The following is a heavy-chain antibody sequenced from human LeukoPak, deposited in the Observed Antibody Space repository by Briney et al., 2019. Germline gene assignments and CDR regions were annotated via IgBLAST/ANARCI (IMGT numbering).Heavy chain of an antibody. CDR3: ARQHYDFWSLDY. J-gene: IGHJ4*02. D-gene: IGHD3-3*01. V-gene: IGHV4-31*03. CDR2: IYYSGST. Sequence: SQTLSLTCTVSGGSISSGGYYWSWIRQHPGKGLEWIGYIYYSGSTYYNPSLKSRVTISVDTSKNQFSLKLSSVTAADTAVYYCARQHYDFWSLDYWGQGTLVTVSS. CDR1: GGSISSGGYY.